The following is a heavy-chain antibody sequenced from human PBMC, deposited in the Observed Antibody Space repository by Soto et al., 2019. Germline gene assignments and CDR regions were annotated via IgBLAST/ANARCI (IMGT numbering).Heavy chain of an antibody. Sequence: QLQLQESGSGLVKPSQTLSLTCAVSGGSITSGGFSWSWIRQPPGKGLEWTGYIFQSGSPSYTPSLKSRVTISVERSKNQFFLRLSSVTAADTAVYFCARDRNGLGGIDYWGQGTLVTVSS. D-gene: IGHD1-1*01. CDR3: ARDRNGLGGIDY. CDR1: GGSITSGGFS. V-gene: IGHV4-30-2*01. CDR2: IFQSGSP. J-gene: IGHJ4*02.